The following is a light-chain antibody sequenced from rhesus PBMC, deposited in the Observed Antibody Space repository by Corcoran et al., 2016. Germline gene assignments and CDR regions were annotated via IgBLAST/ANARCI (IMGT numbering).Light chain of an antibody. CDR1: HIGSEL. V-gene: IGLV3-44*01. CDR3: QVWDFRSDHNV. CDR2: YDN. Sequence: SSDLTQPPSVSVSPGQTARITCGGEHIGSELLTWYQQRPPQAPVVVIYYDNERPSGFPARFSGSKSGNTASLTISGVEAGDEADYFCQVWDFRSDHNVFGAGTRLTVL. J-gene: IGLJ1*01.